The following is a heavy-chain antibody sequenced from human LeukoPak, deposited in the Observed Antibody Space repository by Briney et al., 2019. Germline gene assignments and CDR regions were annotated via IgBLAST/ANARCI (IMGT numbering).Heavy chain of an antibody. Sequence: SETLSLTCTVSGGSISGYYWSWIRQPPGKGLEWIGYIYYSGSTKYNPSLKSRVTMSVDTSKNQFSLKLSSVTAADTAVYYCARGGLENGYHSNDGFDIWGQGTMVTVSS. V-gene: IGHV4-59*01. CDR3: ARGGLENGYHSNDGFDI. CDR2: IYYSGST. CDR1: GGSISGYY. J-gene: IGHJ3*02. D-gene: IGHD3-22*01.